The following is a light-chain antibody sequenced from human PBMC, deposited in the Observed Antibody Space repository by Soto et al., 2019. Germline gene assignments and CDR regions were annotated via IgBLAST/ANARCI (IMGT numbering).Light chain of an antibody. V-gene: IGKV4-1*01. Sequence: DIVMTQSPDSLAVSLGERATINCKSSQSVLYSSNNNNYLSWYQQKPGQPLNLLIYWASTRESGVPDRFSGSGSGTDFTLTISSLQAEDVAVYYCQQYYGTLWTFGQGTKVEIK. J-gene: IGKJ1*01. CDR2: WAS. CDR3: QQYYGTLWT. CDR1: QSVLYSSNNNNY.